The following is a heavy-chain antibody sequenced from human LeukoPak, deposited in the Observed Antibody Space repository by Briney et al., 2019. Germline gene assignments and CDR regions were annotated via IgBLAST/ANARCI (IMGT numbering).Heavy chain of an antibody. Sequence: GGSLRLSCAASGFTFSSYSMNWVRQAPGKGLKWVSSISSSSSYIYYADSVKGRFTISRDNAKNSLYLQMNSLRAEGTAVYYCARERAFIAVAGGLDYWGQGTLVTVSS. CDR2: ISSSSSYI. CDR1: GFTFSSYS. D-gene: IGHD6-19*01. CDR3: ARERAFIAVAGGLDY. V-gene: IGHV3-21*01. J-gene: IGHJ4*02.